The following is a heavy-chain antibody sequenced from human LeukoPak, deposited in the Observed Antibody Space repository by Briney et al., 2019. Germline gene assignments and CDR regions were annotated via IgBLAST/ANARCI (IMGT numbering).Heavy chain of an antibody. CDR2: FDPEDGET. D-gene: IGHD3-10*01. CDR3: ATAGITMVRGVTSYYYYMDV. V-gene: IGHV1-24*01. J-gene: IGHJ6*03. CDR1: GYTLTELS. Sequence: ASVKVSCKVSGYTLTELSMHWVRQAPGKGLEWMGGFDPEDGETIYAQKFQGRVTMTEDTSTDTAYMELSSLRSEDTAVYYCATAGITMVRGVTSYYYYMDVWGKGTTVTISS.